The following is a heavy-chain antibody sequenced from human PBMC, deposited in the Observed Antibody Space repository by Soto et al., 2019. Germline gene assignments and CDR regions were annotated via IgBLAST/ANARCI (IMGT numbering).Heavy chain of an antibody. D-gene: IGHD2-15*01. CDR3: ARGSGPNDAFDI. Sequence: QVQLQESGPGLVKPSETLSLTCTVSGGSVSSGSYYWSWIRQPPGKGLEWIGYSYYSGSTNYNPSLQSRVTISVDTSKNQFSRKLSSVTAADTAVYYCARGSGPNDAFDIWGQGTMVTVSS. CDR1: GGSVSSGSYY. CDR2: SYYSGST. J-gene: IGHJ3*02. V-gene: IGHV4-61*01.